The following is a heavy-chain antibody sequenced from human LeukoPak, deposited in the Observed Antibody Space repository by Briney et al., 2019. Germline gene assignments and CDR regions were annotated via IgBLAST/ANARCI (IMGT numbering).Heavy chain of an antibody. V-gene: IGHV3-30*02. J-gene: IGHJ3*02. D-gene: IGHD2-8*01. CDR2: VWSGGSRN. Sequence: GGSLRLSCAASELTLNTYAMHWVRQAPGKGLEWVAIVWSGGSRNTYADSVKGRFTVSRDNSKNTLYLQMNSLRVEDTAIYYCAKESNGLDIWGRGTMVIVTS. CDR1: ELTLNTYA. CDR3: AKESNGLDI.